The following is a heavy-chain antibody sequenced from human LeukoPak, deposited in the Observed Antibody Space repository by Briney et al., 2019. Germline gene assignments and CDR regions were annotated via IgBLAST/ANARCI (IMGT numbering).Heavy chain of an antibody. CDR1: GFTFDTYN. V-gene: IGHV3-21*01. D-gene: IGHD2-15*01. CDR3: ARYSEVYYYVDV. J-gene: IGHJ6*03. CDR2: IRSYSSYI. Sequence: GGSLRLSCTASGFTFDTYNFSWDRQAPGKGLEWVATIRSYSSYIHYADSVKGRFTISRDDAKKSMFLVMNSLRVEDTAVYFCARYSEVYYYVDVWGTGTTVTVSS.